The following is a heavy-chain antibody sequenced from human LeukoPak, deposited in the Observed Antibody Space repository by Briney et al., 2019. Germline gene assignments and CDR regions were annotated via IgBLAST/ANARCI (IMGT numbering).Heavy chain of an antibody. CDR1: GFTFSNYA. J-gene: IGHJ4*02. CDR2: ISGSGGGT. V-gene: IGHV3-23*01. CDR3: AKAGFWSTYYWDY. D-gene: IGHD3-3*01. Sequence: GGSLGLSCAASGFTFSNYAMSWVRQAPGKGLEWVSFISGSGGGTYSADSVKGRFTISRDNSKNTLYLQVNSLRAEDTAVYYCAKAGFWSTYYWDYWGQGTLVTVSS.